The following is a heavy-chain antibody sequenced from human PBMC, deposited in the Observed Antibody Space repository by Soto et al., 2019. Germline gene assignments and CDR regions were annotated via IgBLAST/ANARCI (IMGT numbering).Heavy chain of an antibody. Sequence: TLSLSCTVSGGSISSGDYYWSWIRQPPGKGLEWIGYIYYSGSTYYNPSLKSRVTISVDTSKKQFSLKLSSVTDADTAVYYCARSIAVAIDYWGQGTLVTVSS. CDR3: ARSIAVAIDY. J-gene: IGHJ4*02. D-gene: IGHD6-19*01. V-gene: IGHV4-30-4*01. CDR2: IYYSGST. CDR1: GGSISSGDYY.